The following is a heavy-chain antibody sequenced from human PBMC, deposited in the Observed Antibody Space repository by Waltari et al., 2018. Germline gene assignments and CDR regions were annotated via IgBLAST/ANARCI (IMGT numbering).Heavy chain of an antibody. V-gene: IGHV4-61*02. Sequence: QVQLQESGPGLVKPSQTLSLTCTVSGGSISSGSYYWSWIRQPAGKGLEWSGRSNTSGSTNYNPSLKRRVTISVDASKNQFSLKLSSVTAADTAVYYCAREVGRAALSSYYYYGMDVWGQGTTVTVSS. D-gene: IGHD6-6*01. CDR1: GGSISSGSYY. J-gene: IGHJ6*02. CDR3: AREVGRAALSSYYYYGMDV. CDR2: SNTSGST.